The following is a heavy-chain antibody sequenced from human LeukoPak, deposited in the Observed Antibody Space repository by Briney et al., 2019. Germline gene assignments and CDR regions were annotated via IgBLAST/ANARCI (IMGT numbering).Heavy chain of an antibody. J-gene: IGHJ4*02. Sequence: PGGSLRLSCAATGFTFSSYAMSWVRQAPGKGLEWVSAISGSGGSTYYADSVKGRFTISRDNSKNSLYLQMNSLRDEDTAVYYCARDRVGATVFDHWGQGTLVTVSS. V-gene: IGHV3-23*01. D-gene: IGHD1-26*01. CDR2: ISGSGGST. CDR1: GFTFSSYA. CDR3: ARDRVGATVFDH.